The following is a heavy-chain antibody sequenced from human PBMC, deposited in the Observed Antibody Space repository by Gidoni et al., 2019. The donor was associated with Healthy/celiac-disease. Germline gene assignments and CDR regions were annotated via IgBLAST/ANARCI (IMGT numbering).Heavy chain of an antibody. Sequence: GFIVRSNYMSWVRQAPGKGLEWVSVIYSGGSTYYADSVKGRFTISRDNSKNTLYLQMNSLRAEDTAVYYCAREGCSSTSCYLWYFDLWGRGTLVTVSS. V-gene: IGHV3-66*01. CDR1: GFIVRSNY. CDR2: IYSGGST. J-gene: IGHJ2*01. D-gene: IGHD2-2*01. CDR3: AREGCSSTSCYLWYFDL.